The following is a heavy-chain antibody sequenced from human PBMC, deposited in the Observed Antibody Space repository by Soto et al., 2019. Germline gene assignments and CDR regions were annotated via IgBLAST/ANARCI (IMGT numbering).Heavy chain of an antibody. Sequence: SDTLSLTCTFSCGPFISYSWSWIRQPPGRGLEWIGYVYNSGGTTYNPSVKSRLTMSIDTSKNQISLKLSSVTAADTAIYYCTGDYGSGSYRFDAWGQGTLVTVPQ. V-gene: IGHV4-59*01. CDR3: TGDYGSGSYRFDA. CDR1: CGPFISYS. D-gene: IGHD3-10*01. J-gene: IGHJ4*02. CDR2: VYNSGGT.